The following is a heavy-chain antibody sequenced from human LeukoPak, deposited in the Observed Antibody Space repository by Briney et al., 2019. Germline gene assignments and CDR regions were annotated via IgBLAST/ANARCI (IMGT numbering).Heavy chain of an antibody. D-gene: IGHD6-13*01. Sequence: GGSLRLSCAASGFTVSSNYMSWVRQAPVKGLEWVSVIYSGGSTYYADSVKGRFTISRDNSKNTLYLQMNSLRAEDTAVYYCARDGGSSSWYGIGYWGQGTLVTVSS. CDR2: IYSGGST. J-gene: IGHJ4*02. CDR3: ARDGGSSSWYGIGY. CDR1: GFTVSSNY. V-gene: IGHV3-53*01.